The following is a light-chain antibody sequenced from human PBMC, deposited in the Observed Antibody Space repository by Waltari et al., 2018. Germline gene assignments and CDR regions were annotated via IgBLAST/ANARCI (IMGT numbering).Light chain of an antibody. Sequence: QSALTQPASVSGSPGQSITLSCTGSRIDVDSYNLVSWYQQNPGKAPKLIISEVNKRPSGVSYRFSGAKTGNTASLTISGLQADDEADYYCCSYAGTSIYVFGTGTKVTV. CDR2: EVN. CDR3: CSYAGTSIYV. CDR1: RIDVDSYNL. V-gene: IGLV2-23*02. J-gene: IGLJ1*01.